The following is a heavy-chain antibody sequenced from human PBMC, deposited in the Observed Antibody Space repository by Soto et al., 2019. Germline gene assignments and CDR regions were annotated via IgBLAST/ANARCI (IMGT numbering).Heavy chain of an antibody. V-gene: IGHV3-23*01. CDR3: AKDIVEAARRSNWFDP. CDR2: ISGSGGST. CDR1: GFTFSSYA. J-gene: IGHJ5*02. Sequence: PGGSLRLSCAASGFTFSSYAMSWVRQAPGKGLEWVSAISGSGGSTYYADSVKGRFTISRDNSKNTLYLQMNSLRAEDTAVYYCAKDIVEAARRSNWFDPWGQGTLVTVSS. D-gene: IGHD6-6*01.